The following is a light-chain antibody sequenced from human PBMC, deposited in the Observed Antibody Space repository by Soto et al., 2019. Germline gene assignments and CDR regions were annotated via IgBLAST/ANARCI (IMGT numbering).Light chain of an antibody. CDR3: AAWDDSLHDYV. J-gene: IGLJ1*01. Sequence: QSVLTQPPSASGTPGQRVTISCSGRSSNIGRNTVNWYQQLPGTAPKLLIYSNNQRPSGVPDRFSESKSVTSASLAISGLQSEDEADYYCAAWDDSLHDYVFGTGTQLTVL. V-gene: IGLV1-44*01. CDR1: SSNIGRNT. CDR2: SNN.